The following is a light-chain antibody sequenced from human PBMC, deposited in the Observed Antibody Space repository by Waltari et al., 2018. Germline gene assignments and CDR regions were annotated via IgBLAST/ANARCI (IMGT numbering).Light chain of an antibody. CDR2: ENT. V-gene: IGLV1-51*02. Sequence: QSVLTHPPSVSAAPGQRVPISCSGGSPNLGNNYESWYRHFPGTAPKLLIYENTGRPSGIPGRFSGSKSGTSATLDITGLQAGDEADYYCGTWDSSLSGAVFGGGTHLTVL. CDR1: SPNLGNNY. CDR3: GTWDSSLSGAV. J-gene: IGLJ7*01.